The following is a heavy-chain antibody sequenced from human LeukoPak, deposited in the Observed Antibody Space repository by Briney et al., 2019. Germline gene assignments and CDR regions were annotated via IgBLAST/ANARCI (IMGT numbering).Heavy chain of an antibody. J-gene: IGHJ4*02. CDR1: GFTFSTSP. CDR3: ARQSLGASGLDH. V-gene: IGHV3-30*04. Sequence: PGGSLRLSCAASGFTFSTSPMHWVRQAPNKGLEWVAVAPHDRSSPSHAASVNGRFTISRDNSKDTLFLHMDSLRVDDTAIYYCARQSLGASGLDHWGQGVLVTVSS. CDR2: APHDRSSP. D-gene: IGHD1-26*01.